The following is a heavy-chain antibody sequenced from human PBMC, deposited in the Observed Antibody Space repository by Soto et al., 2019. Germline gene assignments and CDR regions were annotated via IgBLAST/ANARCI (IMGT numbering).Heavy chain of an antibody. D-gene: IGHD2-15*01. CDR2: TRNKANSYTT. J-gene: IGHJ6*02. CDR1: GFIFTDHY. Sequence: LRLSCAASGFIFTDHYMDWVRHAPGKGLEWVGRTRNKANSYTTEYAASVKGRFTTSRDDSKNSLYLQMNSLKTEDTAIYYCARERKEQGYSSGYYYYGMDVWGQGTTVTVSS. V-gene: IGHV3-72*01. CDR3: ARERKEQGYSSGYYYYGMDV.